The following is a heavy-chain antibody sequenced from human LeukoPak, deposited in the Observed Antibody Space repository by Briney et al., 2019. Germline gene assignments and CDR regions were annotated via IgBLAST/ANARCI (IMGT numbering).Heavy chain of an antibody. CDR1: GGSISSSDW. D-gene: IGHD3-22*01. CDR3: ARAQDYYDIKACFQH. V-gene: IGHV4-4*02. CDR2: IYHSGST. J-gene: IGHJ1*01. Sequence: PSETLSLTCAVSGGSISSSDWWSWVRQPPGKGLEWIGEIYHSGSTNYNPSLKSRVTISVDESKNQFSLKLSSVTAADTAVYYCARAQDYYDIKACFQHWGQGTLVTVSS.